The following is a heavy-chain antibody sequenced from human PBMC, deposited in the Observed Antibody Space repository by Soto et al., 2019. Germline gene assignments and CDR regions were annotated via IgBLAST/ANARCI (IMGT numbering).Heavy chain of an antibody. CDR2: IYHNGSP. J-gene: IGHJ6*02. Sequence: PSETLSLTCAVSGGSMSSGGYSWGWIRQPPGKGLEWIGYIYHNGSPYYNPSLKSRVTISVDRSKNQFSLKLSSVTAADTAVYYCARVPDVWGQGTTVTVSS. V-gene: IGHV4-30-2*01. CDR3: ARVPDV. CDR1: GGSMSSGGYS.